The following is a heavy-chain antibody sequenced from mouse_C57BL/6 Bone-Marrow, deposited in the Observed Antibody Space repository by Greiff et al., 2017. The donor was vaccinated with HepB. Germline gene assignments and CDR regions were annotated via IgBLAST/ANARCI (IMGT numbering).Heavy chain of an antibody. CDR1: GFTFSSYA. CDR2: ISDGGSYT. V-gene: IGHV5-4*01. CDR3: ARVDSNYRWFAY. D-gene: IGHD2-5*01. J-gene: IGHJ3*01. Sequence: EVQLVESGGGLVKPGGSLKLSCAASGFTFSSYAMSWVRQTPEKRLEWVATISDGGSYTYYPDNVKGRFTISRDNAKNNLYLQMSHLKSEDTAMYYCARVDSNYRWFAYWGQGTLVTVSA.